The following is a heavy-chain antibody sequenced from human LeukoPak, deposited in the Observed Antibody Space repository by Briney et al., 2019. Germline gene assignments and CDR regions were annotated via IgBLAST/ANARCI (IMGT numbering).Heavy chain of an antibody. CDR3: ARNRYYDPLDY. J-gene: IGHJ4*02. CDR2: IYHSGRT. CDR1: GYSISSGYY. Sequence: SSETLSLTCTVSGYSISSGYYWGWIRQPPGKGLEWIGIIYHSGRTDYNPSLKSRVTISEDTSKNQFSLQLRSVTAADTAVYYCARNRYYDPLDYGGQGTLVTVST. D-gene: IGHD3-22*01. V-gene: IGHV4-38-2*02.